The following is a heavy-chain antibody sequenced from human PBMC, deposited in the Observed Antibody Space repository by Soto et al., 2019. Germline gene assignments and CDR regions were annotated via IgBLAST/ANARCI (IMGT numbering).Heavy chain of an antibody. CDR3: ARDYNGDYGPGYYYGMDV. D-gene: IGHD4-17*01. V-gene: IGHV4-30-4*01. Sequence: PSETLSLTCTVSGGSISSGDYYWSWIRQPPGKGLEWIGYIYYSGSTYYNPSLKSRVTISVDTSKNQFSLKLSSVTAAGTAVYYCARDYNGDYGPGYYYGMDVWGQGTTVTVSS. CDR1: GGSISSGDYY. CDR2: IYYSGST. J-gene: IGHJ6*02.